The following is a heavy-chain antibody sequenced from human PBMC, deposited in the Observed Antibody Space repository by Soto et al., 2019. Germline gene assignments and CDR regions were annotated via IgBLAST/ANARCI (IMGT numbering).Heavy chain of an antibody. CDR1: GFSLSTSGVG. Sequence: QITLKESGPTLVKPTQTLTLTCTFSGFSLSTSGVGVGWIRQPPGKALEWLALIYWDDDKRYSPSLKSRLTITKDPSKNQVVLTMTNMEPVDTATYYCAHKRSLITGWYFDLWGRGTLVTVSS. CDR2: IYWDDDK. D-gene: IGHD1-20*01. CDR3: AHKRSLITGWYFDL. V-gene: IGHV2-5*02. J-gene: IGHJ2*01.